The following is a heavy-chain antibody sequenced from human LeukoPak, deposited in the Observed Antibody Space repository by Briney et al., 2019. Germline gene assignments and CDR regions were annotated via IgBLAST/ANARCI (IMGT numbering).Heavy chain of an antibody. CDR2: THYGGST. J-gene: IGHJ4*02. V-gene: IGHV4-39*07. Sequence: SETLSLTCTVSGGSISSGSYYWGWIRQPPGKGLEWIGSTHYGGSTYYNPSLKSRVTISVDTSKNQFSLKLSSVTAADTAVYYCAGSGWTEYYFDYWGQGTPVTVSS. D-gene: IGHD6-19*01. CDR3: AGSGWTEYYFDY. CDR1: GGSISSGSYY.